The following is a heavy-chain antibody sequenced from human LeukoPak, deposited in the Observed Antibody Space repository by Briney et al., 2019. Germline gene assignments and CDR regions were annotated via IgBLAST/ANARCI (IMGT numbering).Heavy chain of an antibody. V-gene: IGHV1-69*13. D-gene: IGHD2-21*02. J-gene: IGHJ4*02. CDR2: IIPIFGTA. CDR3: ATSGVVVTATPPYYFDY. CDR1: GGTFSSYA. Sequence: SVKVSCKASGGTFSSYAISWVRQAPGQGLEWMGGIIPIFGTANYAQKFQGRVTITADESTSTAYMELSSLRSEDTAVYYCATSGVVVTATPPYYFDYWGQGTLVTVSS.